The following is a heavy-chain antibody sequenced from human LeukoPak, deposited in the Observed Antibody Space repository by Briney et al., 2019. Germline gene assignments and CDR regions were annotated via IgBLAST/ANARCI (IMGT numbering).Heavy chain of an antibody. D-gene: IGHD5-18*01. CDR2: IYYSGST. Sequence: PSETLSLTCTVSGGSISSGDYYWSWIRQPPGKGLEWIGYIYYSGSTYYNPSLKSRVTISVDRSKNQFSLKLRSVTAVDTAVYYCARWDAATDAFDIWGQGTMVTVSS. J-gene: IGHJ3*02. V-gene: IGHV4-30-4*08. CDR3: ARWDAATDAFDI. CDR1: GGSISSGDYY.